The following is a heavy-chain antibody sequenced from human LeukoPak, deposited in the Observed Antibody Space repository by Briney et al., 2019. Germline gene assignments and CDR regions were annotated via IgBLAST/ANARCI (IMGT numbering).Heavy chain of an antibody. CDR1: GGPISSSSYY. J-gene: IGHJ4*02. Sequence: SETLSLTCTVSGGPISSSSYYWGWIRQPPGKGLEWIGSIYYSGSTYYNPSLKSRVTISVDTSKNQFSLKLSSVTAADTAVYYCARHKITMVRGVPDYWGQGTLVTVSS. CDR2: IYYSGST. CDR3: ARHKITMVRGVPDY. V-gene: IGHV4-39*01. D-gene: IGHD3-10*01.